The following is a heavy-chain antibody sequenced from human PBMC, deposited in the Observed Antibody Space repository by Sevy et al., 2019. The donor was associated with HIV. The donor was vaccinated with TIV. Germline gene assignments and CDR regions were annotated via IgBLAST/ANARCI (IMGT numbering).Heavy chain of an antibody. Sequence: GGSLRLSCEASGFIFSDSYMSWIRQAPGKGPEWISYISTRGSTIYYADSVKGRFTISRDNANNSLSLHLNSLRAEDTAIYYCARFVGDYFDFWGRGTLVTVSS. V-gene: IGHV3-11*01. CDR3: ARFVGDYFDF. CDR2: ISTRGSTI. CDR1: GFIFSDSY. D-gene: IGHD4-17*01. J-gene: IGHJ4*02.